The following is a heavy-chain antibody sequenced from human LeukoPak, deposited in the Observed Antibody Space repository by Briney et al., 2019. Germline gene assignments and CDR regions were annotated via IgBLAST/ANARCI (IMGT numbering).Heavy chain of an antibody. J-gene: IGHJ3*01. Sequence: GFSIXXYVMSWVRQAPGKGLEWVSDISGSGTSTHYADSVKGRFTISRDNSKKTLNLQMNSLTAEDTAVYYCAKVDSSERSGIWTAFDVWGRGTMVTVSS. V-gene: IGHV3-23*01. CDR1: GFSIXXYV. CDR3: AKVDSSERSGIWTAFDV. D-gene: IGHD3-3*01. CDR2: ISGSGTST.